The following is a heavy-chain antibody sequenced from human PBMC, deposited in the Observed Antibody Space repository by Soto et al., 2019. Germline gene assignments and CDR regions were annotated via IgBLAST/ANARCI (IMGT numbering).Heavy chain of an antibody. CDR3: AREIIIPGYCSGGSCYYGWFDP. J-gene: IGHJ5*02. D-gene: IGHD2-15*01. CDR2: ISAYNGNT. Sequence: ASVKVSCKASGYTFTSYGISWVRQAPGQWLEWMGWISAYNGNTNYAQKLQGRVTMTTDTSTSTAYMELRSLRSDDTAVYYCAREIIIPGYCSGGSCYYGWFDPWGQGTLVTVSS. CDR1: GYTFTSYG. V-gene: IGHV1-18*01.